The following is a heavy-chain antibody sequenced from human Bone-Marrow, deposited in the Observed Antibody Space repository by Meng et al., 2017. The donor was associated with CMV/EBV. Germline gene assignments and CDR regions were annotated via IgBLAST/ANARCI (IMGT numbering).Heavy chain of an antibody. D-gene: IGHD1-26*01. CDR1: GYTFTGYY. Sequence: ASVKVSCKASGYTFTGYYMHWVRQAPGQGLEWMGWINPNSGGTNYAQKLQGRVTMTTDTSTSTAYMELRSLRSDDTAVYYCATDSGTPRNYYYYGMDVWGQGTTVTVSS. J-gene: IGHJ6*02. CDR3: ATDSGTPRNYYYYGMDV. CDR2: INPNSGGT. V-gene: IGHV1-2*02.